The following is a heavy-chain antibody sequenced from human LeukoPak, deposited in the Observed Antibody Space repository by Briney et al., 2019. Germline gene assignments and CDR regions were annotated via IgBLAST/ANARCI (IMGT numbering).Heavy chain of an antibody. J-gene: IGHJ5*02. Sequence: GGSLRLSCAASGFTFSSHTMSWVRQAPGKGLEWVSAISGSGGSTYYADSVKGRFTISRDNSKNTLYLQMNSLRAEDTAVYYCAKDRRDCSSTSCYWDWFDPWGQGTLVTVSS. V-gene: IGHV3-23*01. CDR1: GFTFSSHT. CDR2: ISGSGGST. D-gene: IGHD2-2*01. CDR3: AKDRRDCSSTSCYWDWFDP.